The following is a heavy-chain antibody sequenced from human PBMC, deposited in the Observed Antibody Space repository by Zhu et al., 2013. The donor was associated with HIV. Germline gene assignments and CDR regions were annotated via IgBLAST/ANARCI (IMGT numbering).Heavy chain of an antibody. Sequence: QVQLQQWGAGLLKPSETLSLTCAVYGGSFSGYYWNWIRQTPGKGLEWMGQINHGGNTHYSPSFESRLTVSLGTSKNEFSLELRSVTAADTGVYYCARGRRSGWDPRGIFQHWGQGTPVTVSS. CDR2: INHGGNT. V-gene: IGHV4-34*01. CDR1: GGSFSGYY. D-gene: IGHD6-19*01. CDR3: ARGRRSGWDPRGIFQH. J-gene: IGHJ1*01.